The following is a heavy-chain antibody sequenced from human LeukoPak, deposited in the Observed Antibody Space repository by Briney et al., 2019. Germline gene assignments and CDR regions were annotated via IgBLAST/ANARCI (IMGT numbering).Heavy chain of an antibody. J-gene: IGHJ5*02. Sequence: SVKVSCKASGGTFSSYAISWVRQAPGQGLEWMGGIIPIFGTANYAQKFQGRVTITADKSTSTAYMELSSLRSEDTAVYYCAGTGSSMPWGWFDPWGQGTLVTVSS. CDR1: GGTFSSYA. V-gene: IGHV1-69*06. CDR3: AGTGSSMPWGWFDP. CDR2: IIPIFGTA. D-gene: IGHD2-2*01.